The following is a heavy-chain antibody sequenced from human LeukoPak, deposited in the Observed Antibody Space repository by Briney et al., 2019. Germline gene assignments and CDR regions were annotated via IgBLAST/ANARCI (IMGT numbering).Heavy chain of an antibody. D-gene: IGHD2-15*01. V-gene: IGHV4-39*01. J-gene: IGHJ6*02. Sequence: PSETLSPTCTVSGGSISGTDLYWGWIRQLPGTGLEWIGNIHSSGNSFCNPSLKSRVTISVDTSKNQFSLKLSSVTAADTAVYYCEKDSHLDVWGQGTTVTVSS. CDR3: EKDSHLDV. CDR2: IHSSGNS. CDR1: GGSISGTDLY.